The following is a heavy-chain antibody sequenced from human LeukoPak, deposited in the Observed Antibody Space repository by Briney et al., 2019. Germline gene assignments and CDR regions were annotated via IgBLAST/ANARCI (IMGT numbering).Heavy chain of an antibody. CDR1: GFTFSSYS. Sequence: GWSLRLSCAASGFTFSSYSMNWVRQAPGKGLEWVSSISSSSTYKYYADSLKGRFIISRDNAKNSLYLQMNSLRAEDTAVYYCARESGYYGSGQDIDYWGQGTLVTVSS. CDR2: ISSSSTYK. CDR3: ARESGYYGSGQDIDY. V-gene: IGHV3-21*01. J-gene: IGHJ4*02. D-gene: IGHD3-10*01.